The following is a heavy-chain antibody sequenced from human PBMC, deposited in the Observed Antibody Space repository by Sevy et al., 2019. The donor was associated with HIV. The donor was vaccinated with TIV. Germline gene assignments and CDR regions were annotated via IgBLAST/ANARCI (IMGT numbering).Heavy chain of an antibody. CDR1: GGTFSSYA. CDR2: IIPIFSTA. D-gene: IGHD3-3*01. V-gene: IGHV1-69*13. J-gene: IGHJ3*02. CDR3: ARGAGVGGAFDI. Sequence: AAVKVSCKASGGTFSSYAISWVRQAPRQGLERMGGIIPIFSTANYAQKFQGRVTISADESTSTAYMELSSLRSEDTAVYYCARGAGVGGAFDIWGQGTMVTVSS.